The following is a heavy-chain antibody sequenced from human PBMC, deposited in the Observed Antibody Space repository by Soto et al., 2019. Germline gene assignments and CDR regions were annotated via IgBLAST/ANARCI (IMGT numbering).Heavy chain of an antibody. D-gene: IGHD6-19*01. J-gene: IGHJ3*02. Sequence: GESLKISCKGSGYNFVSSWIGWVRQMPGKGLEWMGIIYVGDSDTRYSPSFQGQVTISADKSISTAYLQWSSLKASDTAMYYCAREGSAIAVPNTEGAFDIWGPGTMVTVSS. CDR3: AREGSAIAVPNTEGAFDI. CDR2: IYVGDSDT. V-gene: IGHV5-51*01. CDR1: GYNFVSSW.